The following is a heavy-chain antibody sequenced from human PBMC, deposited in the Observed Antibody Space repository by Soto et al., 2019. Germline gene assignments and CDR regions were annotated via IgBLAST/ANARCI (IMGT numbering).Heavy chain of an antibody. CDR3: ARDVADTSLFFYYYGMDV. V-gene: IGHV1-18*01. Sequence: QVHLVQSGAEVRKPGASVKVSCKASGYSFTSYGITWVRQAPGQGLEWMGWISTDNGNTNYAHNLQGSVSMTIDTSTSTAYMELWSLGSDDTAVYYCARDVADTSLFFYYYGMDVWGQGTTVTVSS. D-gene: IGHD2-21*01. J-gene: IGHJ6*02. CDR1: GYSFTSYG. CDR2: ISTDNGNT.